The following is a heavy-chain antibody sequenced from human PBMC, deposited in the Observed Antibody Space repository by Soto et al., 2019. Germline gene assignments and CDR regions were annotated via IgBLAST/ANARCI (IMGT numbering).Heavy chain of an antibody. V-gene: IGHV1-18*01. CDR3: ARVDVYVTPSPQDV. J-gene: IGHJ6*02. CDR2: INTDNGNT. Sequence: QGQLVQSRAEVKNPGASVKVSCKASGYSFTRYGIAWARQAPGQGLEWMGWINTDNGNTNYAQNLQGRVTLTTDTYTSTAYMELTSLRSNDTAIYYCARVDVYVTPSPQDVWGQGTTVIVSS. D-gene: IGHD3-16*01. CDR1: GYSFTRYG.